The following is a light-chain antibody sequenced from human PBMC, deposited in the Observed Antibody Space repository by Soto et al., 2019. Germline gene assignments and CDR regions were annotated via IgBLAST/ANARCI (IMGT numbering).Light chain of an antibody. V-gene: IGKV3-11*01. J-gene: IGKJ2*01. CDR1: QSVSTY. CDR2: DVS. CDR3: QQQYS. Sequence: EIVLTQSPATLSLSPGERATLSCRASQSVSTYLAWYQQKPGQAPRLLIYDVSNRATGIPSRFSGSGSGTDFTLTISSLEPEDFAVYYCQQQYSFGQGTKLEIK.